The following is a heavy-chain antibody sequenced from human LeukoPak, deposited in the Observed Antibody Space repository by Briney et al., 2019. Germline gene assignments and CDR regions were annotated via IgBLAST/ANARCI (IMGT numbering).Heavy chain of an antibody. CDR2: INHSGST. V-gene: IGHV4-34*01. D-gene: IGHD1-26*01. Sequence: SETLSLTCAVYGASFSGYYWSWIRQPPGKGLEWLGEINHSGSTNYNPSLKSRVTISVDTSKNQFSLKLSSVTAADTAVYYCARAGIVGATYYFDYWGQGTLVTVSS. CDR3: ARAGIVGATYYFDY. J-gene: IGHJ4*02. CDR1: GASFSGYY.